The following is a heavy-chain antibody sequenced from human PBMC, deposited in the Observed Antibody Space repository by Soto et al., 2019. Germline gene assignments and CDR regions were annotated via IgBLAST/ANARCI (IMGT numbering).Heavy chain of an antibody. CDR2: IYYSGST. CDR3: ARLGEDSSDYVGY. CDR1: GGSISSSSYY. J-gene: IGHJ4*02. V-gene: IGHV4-39*01. Sequence: QLQLQESGPGLVKPSETLSLTCTVSGGSISSSSYYWGWIRQPPGKGLEWIGSIYYSGSTYYNPSLKSRVTISVDTSKNQFSLKLSSVTAADTAVYYCARLGEDSSDYVGYWGQGTLVTVSS.